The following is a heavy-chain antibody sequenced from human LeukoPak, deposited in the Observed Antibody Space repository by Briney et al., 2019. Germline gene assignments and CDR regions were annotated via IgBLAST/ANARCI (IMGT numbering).Heavy chain of an antibody. CDR2: ISGSGGST. Sequence: PGGSLRLSCAASGFTFSSYAMSWVRQAPGKGLEWVTAISGSGGSTYYADSVKGRFTISRDNSKNTLYLQMNSLRAEDTAVYYCARDPRHYYDSSGHFDYWGQGTLVTVSS. V-gene: IGHV3-23*01. J-gene: IGHJ4*02. CDR1: GFTFSSYA. CDR3: ARDPRHYYDSSGHFDY. D-gene: IGHD3-22*01.